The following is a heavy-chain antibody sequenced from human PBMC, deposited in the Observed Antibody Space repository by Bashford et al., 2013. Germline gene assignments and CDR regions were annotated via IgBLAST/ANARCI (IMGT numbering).Heavy chain of an antibody. CDR1: GYTFTGYY. J-gene: IGHJ4*02. V-gene: IGHV1-2*02. D-gene: IGHD3-22*01. Sequence: VASVKVSCKASGYTFTGYYLHWVRQAPGQGLEWMGWINPESGGTNYAQKFQGRVTMTRDTSISTAYMELSRLRSDDTAVYYCARIPRDYYATGGYSDCWGQGTLVTVSS. CDR3: ARIPRDYYATGGYSDC. CDR2: INPESGGT.